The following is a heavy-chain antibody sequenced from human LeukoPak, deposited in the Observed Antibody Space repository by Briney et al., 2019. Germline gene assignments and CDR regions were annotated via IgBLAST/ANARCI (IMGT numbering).Heavy chain of an antibody. V-gene: IGHV4-59*08. D-gene: IGHD5-18*01. CDR1: GGSISSYY. Sequence: SETLSLTCTVSGGSISSYYWGWIRQPPGKGLEWIGYIYYSGSTNYNPSLKSRVTISVDTSKNQFSLKLSSVTAADTAVYYCATLPVDTAMGFDYWGQGTLVTVSS. CDR2: IYYSGST. J-gene: IGHJ4*02. CDR3: ATLPVDTAMGFDY.